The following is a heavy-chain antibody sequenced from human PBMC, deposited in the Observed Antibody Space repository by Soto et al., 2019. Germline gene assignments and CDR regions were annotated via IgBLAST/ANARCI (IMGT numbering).Heavy chain of an antibody. CDR1: GFTFSSYA. CDR2: ISGSGGST. Sequence: PGGSLRLSCAASGFTFSSYAMSWVRQAPGKGLEWVSAISGSGGSTYYADSVKGRFTISRDNSKNTLYLQMNSLRAEDTAVYYCANRGRYSSSPEPLYYFDYWGQGTLVTVSS. CDR3: ANRGRYSSSPEPLYYFDY. J-gene: IGHJ4*02. D-gene: IGHD6-6*01. V-gene: IGHV3-23*01.